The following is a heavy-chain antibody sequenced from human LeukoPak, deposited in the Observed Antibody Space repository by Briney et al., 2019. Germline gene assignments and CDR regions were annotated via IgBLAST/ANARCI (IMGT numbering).Heavy chain of an antibody. Sequence: SQTLSLTCAISGDSLFTNSVAWNWIRQSPSRGLEWLGRTYYRSKWSFEYAVSVKSRITINADTSKNQFSLQLNSVTPEDKAVYYCARGKYTSFDNWGQGTLVTVSS. V-gene: IGHV6-1*01. CDR2: TYYRSKWSF. CDR3: ARGKYTSFDN. CDR1: GDSLFTNSVA. D-gene: IGHD2-2*01. J-gene: IGHJ4*02.